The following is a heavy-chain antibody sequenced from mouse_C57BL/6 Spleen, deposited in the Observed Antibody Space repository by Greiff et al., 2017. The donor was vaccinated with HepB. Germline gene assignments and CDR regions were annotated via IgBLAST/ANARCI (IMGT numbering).Heavy chain of an antibody. D-gene: IGHD1-1*01. Sequence: EVHLVESGGGLVKPGGSLKLSCAASGFTFSSYAMSWVRQTPEKRLEWVATISDGGSYTYYPDNVKGRFTISRDNAKNNLYLQMSHLKSEDTAMYYCARLLLRYFDYWGQGTTLTVSS. V-gene: IGHV5-4*01. J-gene: IGHJ2*01. CDR2: ISDGGSYT. CDR3: ARLLLRYFDY. CDR1: GFTFSSYA.